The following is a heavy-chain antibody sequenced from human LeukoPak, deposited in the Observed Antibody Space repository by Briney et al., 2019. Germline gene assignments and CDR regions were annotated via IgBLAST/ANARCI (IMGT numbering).Heavy chain of an antibody. CDR1: GFTFSSYA. CDR3: ARPLVGANALDY. D-gene: IGHD1-26*01. CDR2: ISYDGSNK. J-gene: IGHJ4*02. V-gene: IGHV3-30-3*01. Sequence: QPGGSLRLSCAASGFTFSSYAMHWVRQAPGKGLEWVAVISYDGSNKYYADSVKGLFTISRDNSKNTLYLQMNSLRAEDTAVYYCARPLVGANALDYWGQGTLVTVSS.